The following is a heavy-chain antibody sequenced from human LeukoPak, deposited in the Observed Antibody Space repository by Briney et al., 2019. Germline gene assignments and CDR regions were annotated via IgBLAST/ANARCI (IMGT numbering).Heavy chain of an antibody. CDR3: ARDQDSSGWYGANWFDP. V-gene: IGHV1-2*02. D-gene: IGHD6-19*01. CDR1: GYTFTGYY. J-gene: IGHJ5*02. CDR2: INPNSGGT. Sequence: ASVKVSCKASGYTFTGYYMHWVRQAPGQGLEWMGWINPNSGGTNYAQKFQGRVTMTRDTSISTAYMELSRLRSDDTAVYYCARDQDSSGWYGANWFDPWGQGTLVTVSS.